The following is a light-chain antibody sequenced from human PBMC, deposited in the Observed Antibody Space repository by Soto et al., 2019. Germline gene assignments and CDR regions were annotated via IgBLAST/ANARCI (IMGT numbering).Light chain of an antibody. CDR1: QSVSSSY. V-gene: IGKV3-20*01. Sequence: EIVLTQSPGTLSLSPGERATLSCRASQSVSSSYLAWYQQRPGQAPRLLIYGASSRATGIPDRFSGTGSGTDFTLPISRLESEVFAVYYCQQSFSSPYTFGQGTKLGIK. J-gene: IGKJ2*01. CDR3: QQSFSSPYT. CDR2: GAS.